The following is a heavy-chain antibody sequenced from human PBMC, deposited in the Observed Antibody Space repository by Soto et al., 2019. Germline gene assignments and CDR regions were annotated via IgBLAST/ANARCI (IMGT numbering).Heavy chain of an antibody. CDR1: GFTFSSYA. D-gene: IGHD3-3*01. J-gene: IGHJ5*02. CDR2: ISYDGSNK. CDR3: AKVALTIFGVVPRDNWFDP. Sequence: TGGSLRLSCAASGFTFSSYAMHWVRQTPDKGLEWVAVISYDGSNKYYADSVEGRFTISRDNSKNTLYLQMNSLRPEDTAVYYCAKVALTIFGVVPRDNWFDPWGQGTQVTVSS. V-gene: IGHV3-30*18.